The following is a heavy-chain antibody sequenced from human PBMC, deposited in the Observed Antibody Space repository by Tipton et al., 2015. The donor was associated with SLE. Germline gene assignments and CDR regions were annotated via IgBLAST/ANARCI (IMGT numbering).Heavy chain of an antibody. CDR3: ARGPLYGLDI. D-gene: IGHD3-10*01. CDR2: IYYRGST. J-gene: IGHJ3*02. Sequence: LRLSCTVSGGSISSYYWSWIRQPPGKGLEWIGYIYYRGSTNYNPSLKSRVTISVDTSKNQFSLKLSSVTSADTAIYYCARGPLYGLDIWGQGTMVTVSS. CDR1: GGSISSYY. V-gene: IGHV4-59*01.